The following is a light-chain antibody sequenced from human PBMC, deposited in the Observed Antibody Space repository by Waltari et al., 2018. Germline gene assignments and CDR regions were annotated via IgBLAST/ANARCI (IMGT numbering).Light chain of an antibody. Sequence: SFELTQPPSLSVSPGQTARITCSGDALSKQYANWHQQRPGLAPVLVIYKDTERPSGIPGRFSGSSSGTTVTLTISGVQAEDEADYYCQSADSSGSVVFGGGTKLTVL. CDR3: QSADSSGSVV. V-gene: IGLV3-25*03. CDR2: KDT. CDR1: ALSKQY. J-gene: IGLJ2*01.